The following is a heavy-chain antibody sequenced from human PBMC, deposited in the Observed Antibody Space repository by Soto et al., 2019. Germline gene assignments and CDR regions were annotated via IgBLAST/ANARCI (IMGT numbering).Heavy chain of an antibody. CDR1: GGTFSSYA. V-gene: IGHV1-69*13. Sequence: SVKVSCKASGGTFSSYAISWVRQAPGQGLEWMGGIIPIFGTANYAQKFQGRVTITADESTSTAYMERSSLRSEDTAVYYCYLIAVAGILYGMDVWGQGTTVTVSS. J-gene: IGHJ6*02. CDR2: IIPIFGTA. CDR3: YLIAVAGILYGMDV. D-gene: IGHD6-19*01.